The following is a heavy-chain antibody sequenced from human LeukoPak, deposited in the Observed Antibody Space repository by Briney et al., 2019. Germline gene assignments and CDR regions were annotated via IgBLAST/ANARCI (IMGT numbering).Heavy chain of an antibody. CDR3: ARLWLRRQWLVRDY. V-gene: IGHV4-39*01. J-gene: IGHJ4*02. CDR1: GGSISSSSYY. CDR2: IYYSGST. D-gene: IGHD6-19*01. Sequence: SETLSLTCTVSGGSISSSSYYWGWIRQAPGKGLEWIGTIYYSGSTYYNPSLKSRVTISVDTSKNQFSLKLSSVTAADTAVYYCARLWLRRQWLVRDYWGQGTLVTVSS.